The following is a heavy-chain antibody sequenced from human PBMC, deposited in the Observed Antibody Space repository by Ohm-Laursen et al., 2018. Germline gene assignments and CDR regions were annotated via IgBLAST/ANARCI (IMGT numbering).Heavy chain of an antibody. Sequence: SETLSLTCSVSGGSISSYYWTWIRQPPGKGLEWIGYIYYSGSTNYHPSLKSRVTISVDTSKNHFSLKLSSVTAADTAVYYCARGAVAGARIHYFDYWGQGTLVTVSS. CDR2: IYYSGST. CDR1: GGSISSYY. CDR3: ARGAVAGARIHYFDY. V-gene: IGHV4-59*01. J-gene: IGHJ4*02. D-gene: IGHD6-19*01.